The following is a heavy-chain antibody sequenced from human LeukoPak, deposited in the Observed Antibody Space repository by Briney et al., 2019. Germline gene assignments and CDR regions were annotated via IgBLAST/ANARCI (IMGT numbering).Heavy chain of an antibody. CDR2: IYTSGST. J-gene: IGHJ5*02. D-gene: IGHD5-18*01. CDR3: ARLDYSWRTPNWFDP. CDR1: GGSISSYY. Sequence: SETLSLTCTVSGGSISSYYWSWIRQPAGKGLEWIGRIYTSGSTNYNPSLKSRVTMSVDTSKNQFSLKLSSVTAADTAVYYCARLDYSWRTPNWFDPWGQGTLVTVSS. V-gene: IGHV4-4*07.